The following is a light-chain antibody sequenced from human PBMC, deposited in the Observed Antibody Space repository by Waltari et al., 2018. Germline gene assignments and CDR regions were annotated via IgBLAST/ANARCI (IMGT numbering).Light chain of an antibody. V-gene: IGKV2-40*01. CDR3: MQGTHLPFI. CDR1: QSLLHSDGHTF. Sequence: DIVMTQTPLSLSVTPGETASISCRSPQSLLHSDGHTFLDWYFQKPGQSPQLLIYLASKRASGVPDRFSGSGSGTDFTLKISRVEAEDVGIYYCMQGTHLPFIFGPGTKLDIK. J-gene: IGKJ3*01. CDR2: LAS.